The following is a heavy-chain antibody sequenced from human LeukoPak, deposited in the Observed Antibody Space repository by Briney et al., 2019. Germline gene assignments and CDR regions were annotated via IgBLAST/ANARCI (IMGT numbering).Heavy chain of an antibody. CDR1: GYTFTGYY. J-gene: IGHJ3*02. V-gene: IGHV1-2*02. CDR2: INPNSGGT. CDR3: ARDLSRYYDILTNAFDI. D-gene: IGHD3-9*01. Sequence: ASVKVSCKASGYTFTGYYMHWVRQAPGQGLEWMGWINPNSGGTNYAQEFQGRVTMTRDTSISTAYMELSRLRSDDTAVYYCARDLSRYYDILTNAFDIWGQGTMVTVSS.